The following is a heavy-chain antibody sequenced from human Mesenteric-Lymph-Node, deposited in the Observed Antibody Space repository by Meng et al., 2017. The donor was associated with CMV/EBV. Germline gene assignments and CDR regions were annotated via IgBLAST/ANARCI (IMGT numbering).Heavy chain of an antibody. Sequence: GSLRLSCTVSGGSISSSSYYWGWIRQPPGKGLEWIGSIYYSGSTYYNPSLKSRVTISVDTSKNQFSLKLSSVTAADTAVYYCAPQELSRPFDIWGQGTMVTVSS. J-gene: IGHJ3*02. D-gene: IGHD3-16*02. CDR2: IYYSGST. CDR1: GGSISSSSYY. CDR3: APQELSRPFDI. V-gene: IGHV4-39*01.